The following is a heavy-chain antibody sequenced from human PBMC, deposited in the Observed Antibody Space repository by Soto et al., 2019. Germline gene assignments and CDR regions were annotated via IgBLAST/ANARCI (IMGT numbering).Heavy chain of an antibody. J-gene: IGHJ3*02. V-gene: IGHV1-69*13. D-gene: IGHD3-22*01. CDR1: GGTFSSYA. CDR3: AREADSSGYYYVGIGAFDI. CDR2: IIPIFGTA. Sequence: SVKVSCKASGGTFSSYAISWVRQAPGQGLEWMGGIIPIFGTANYAQKFQGRVTITADESTSTAYMELSSLRSEDTAVYYCAREADSSGYYYVGIGAFDIWGQGPMVTLSS.